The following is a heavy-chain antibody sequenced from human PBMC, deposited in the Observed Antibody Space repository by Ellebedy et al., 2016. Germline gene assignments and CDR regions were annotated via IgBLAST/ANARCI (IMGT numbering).Heavy chain of an antibody. CDR3: ARVQYCSSTSCPNHWFDP. CDR1: GGTFSSYA. D-gene: IGHD2-2*01. J-gene: IGHJ5*02. V-gene: IGHV1-69*13. CDR2: IIPIFGTA. Sequence: ASVKVSCKASGGTFSSYAISWVRQAPGQGLEWMGGIIPIFGTANYAQKFQGRVTITADESTSTAYMELSSLRSEDTAVYYCARVQYCSSTSCPNHWFDPWGQGTLVTVSS.